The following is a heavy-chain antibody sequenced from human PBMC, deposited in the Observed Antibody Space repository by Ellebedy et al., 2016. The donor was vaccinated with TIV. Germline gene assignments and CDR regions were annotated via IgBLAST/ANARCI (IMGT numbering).Heavy chain of an antibody. CDR1: GFTFSDYS. Sequence: GESLKISCVASGFTFSDYSMSWVRQAPGKGLEWVSRISLSVNTMYYADSVQGRFTISRDNAKNSLFLQMNTLRAEDTAVYFIARHTTMANLFDYWGQGALVTVSS. J-gene: IGHJ4*02. CDR3: ARHTTMANLFDY. CDR2: ISLSVNTM. V-gene: IGHV3-11*01. D-gene: IGHD1-1*01.